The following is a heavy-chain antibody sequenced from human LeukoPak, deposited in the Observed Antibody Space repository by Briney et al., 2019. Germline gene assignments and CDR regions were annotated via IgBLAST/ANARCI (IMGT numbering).Heavy chain of an antibody. CDR1: GLTFSTSG. Sequence: GGSLRLSCTASGLTFSTSGFNWVRQAPGKGLEWVASISSSSSYIYYADSVKGRFTISRDNAKNSLHLQMNSLRAEDTAVYYCASRTKGYWGQGTLVTVSS. CDR3: ASRTKGY. V-gene: IGHV3-21*01. CDR2: ISSSSSYI. J-gene: IGHJ4*02.